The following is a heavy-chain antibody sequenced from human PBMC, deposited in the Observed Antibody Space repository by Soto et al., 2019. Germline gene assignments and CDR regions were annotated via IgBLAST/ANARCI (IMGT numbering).Heavy chain of an antibody. V-gene: IGHV2-5*02. D-gene: IGHD3-3*01. J-gene: IGHJ4*02. CDR2: IYWDDDK. CDR1: GFSLTTSGVG. Sequence: QITLNESGPTQVKPRQTLTLTCTFSGFSLTTSGVGVGWIRQSPGKAPEWLALIYWDDDKRYSPSLKSRLTSTKDTYKNQVVLTMADLDPADTATYSCAHRVLRTVFGLVTTTAIYFDFWGPGTPVAVSS. CDR3: AHRVLRTVFGLVTTTAIYFDF.